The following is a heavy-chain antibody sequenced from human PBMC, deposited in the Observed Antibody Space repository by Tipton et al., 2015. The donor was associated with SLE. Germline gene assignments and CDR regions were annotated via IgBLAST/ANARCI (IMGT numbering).Heavy chain of an antibody. J-gene: IGHJ6*02. CDR2: ISWDGGST. CDR3: AKDRIAVAGRGRYGMGV. Sequence: SLRLSCAASGFTFDDYAMHWVRQAPGKGLEWVSLISWDGGSTYYADSVKGRFTISRDNSKNSLYLQMNSLRAEDTALYYCAKDRIAVAGRGRYGMGVWGQGTTVTVSS. D-gene: IGHD6-19*01. CDR1: GFTFDDYA. V-gene: IGHV3-43D*04.